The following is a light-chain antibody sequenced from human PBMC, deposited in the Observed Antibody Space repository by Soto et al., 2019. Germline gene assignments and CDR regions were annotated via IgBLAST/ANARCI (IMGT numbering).Light chain of an antibody. V-gene: IGKV1-5*03. CDR1: QSVSSW. Sequence: DIQMTQSPSTLSGSVVDRFTITFLASQSVSSWVAWYHLKPGKAPKLLIYKASTLETGVPSRFSGSGSRTEFTLTISSLQPDDFATYYCQHYASFSGTFGQGTKVDIK. J-gene: IGKJ1*01. CDR3: QHYASFSGT. CDR2: KAS.